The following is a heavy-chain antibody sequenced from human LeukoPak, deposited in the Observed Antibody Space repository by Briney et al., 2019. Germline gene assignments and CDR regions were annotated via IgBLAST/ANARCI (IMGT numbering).Heavy chain of an antibody. CDR3: ARDHSNWNYAPDF. V-gene: IGHV1-18*01. CDR2: ISASNGNT. J-gene: IGHJ4*02. D-gene: IGHD1-7*01. Sequence: ASVRVSCKASGYTFTRYGISWVRQAPGQGLQWLGWISASNGNTNYAEKFRDRVTMSTDTSTGTAYLDVRSLTSDDTAVYYCARDHSNWNYAPDFWGQGTLVIVSS. CDR1: GYTFTRYG.